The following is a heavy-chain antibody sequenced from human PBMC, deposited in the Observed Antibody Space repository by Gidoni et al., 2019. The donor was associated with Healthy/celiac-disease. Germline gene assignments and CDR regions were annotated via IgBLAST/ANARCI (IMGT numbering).Heavy chain of an antibody. V-gene: IGHV3-53*01. CDR3: ARKTYYYDSSAGWYFDL. CDR1: GFTVSSNY. D-gene: IGHD3-22*01. Sequence: EVQLVESGGGLIQPGGSLRLSCAASGFTVSSNYMSWVRQAPGKGLEWVSVIYSGGSTYYADSVKGRFTISRDNSKNTLYLQMNSLRAEDTAVYYCARKTYYYDSSAGWYFDLWGRGTLVTVSS. J-gene: IGHJ2*01. CDR2: IYSGGST.